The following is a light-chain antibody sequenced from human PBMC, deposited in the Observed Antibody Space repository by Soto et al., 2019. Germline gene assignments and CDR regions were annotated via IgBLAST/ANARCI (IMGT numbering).Light chain of an antibody. CDR1: QSIGTS. Sequence: DITLTQSHPTLSGLAGDRXTLXRRASQSIGTSVAWYQQKPGKAPKVLIYAASSLESGAPSRFSGSGSGSEFNFTITGLQPDDFATYFCQQYYTYATFGHGTRLEIK. CDR2: AAS. CDR3: QQYYTYAT. V-gene: IGKV1-5*01. J-gene: IGKJ5*01.